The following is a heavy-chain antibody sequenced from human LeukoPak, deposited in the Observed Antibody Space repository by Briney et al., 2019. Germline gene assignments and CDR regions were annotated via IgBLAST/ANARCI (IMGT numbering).Heavy chain of an antibody. CDR3: ASPYSGSTGAFDI. Sequence: SETLSLTCTVSGGSISSYYWSWIRQPPGKGLEWIGYIYYSGSTNYNPSLKSRVTISVDTSKNQFSLKLSSVTAADTAVYYCASPYSGSTGAFDIWGQGTMVTVSS. CDR1: GGSISSYY. D-gene: IGHD1-26*01. CDR2: IYYSGST. V-gene: IGHV4-59*08. J-gene: IGHJ3*02.